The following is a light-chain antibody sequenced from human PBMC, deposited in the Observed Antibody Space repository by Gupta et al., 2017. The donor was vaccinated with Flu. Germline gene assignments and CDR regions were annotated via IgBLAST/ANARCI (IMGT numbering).Light chain of an antibody. J-gene: IGLJ2*01. CDR3: SAWDDSLSGHVV. Sequence: QSVLTPPPSASGTPGPWVPLPCSGSSSNIGINFVHWYQQFAGTAPKLLIYRNNHRPSGVPDRFSASKSGTSASLAISGLRSEDEAFYYCSAWDDSLSGHVVFGGGTMVTVL. CDR1: SSNIGINF. CDR2: RNN. V-gene: IGLV1-47*01.